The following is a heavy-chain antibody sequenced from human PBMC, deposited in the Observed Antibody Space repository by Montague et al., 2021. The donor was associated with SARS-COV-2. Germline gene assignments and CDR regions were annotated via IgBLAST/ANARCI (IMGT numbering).Heavy chain of an antibody. V-gene: IGHV4-34*01. Sequence: SETLSLTCAVYGGSFSGYYWSWIRQPPGKGLEWIGEVYHSGSTNXNPSLKSRVTISVDTSKNQFSLKLSSVTAADTAVYYCAKGRSETMIVVVVPLYYYYMDVGGKGTTVTVSS. CDR2: VYHSGST. J-gene: IGHJ6*03. D-gene: IGHD3-22*01. CDR3: AKGRSETMIVVVVPLYYYYMDV. CDR1: GGSFSGYY.